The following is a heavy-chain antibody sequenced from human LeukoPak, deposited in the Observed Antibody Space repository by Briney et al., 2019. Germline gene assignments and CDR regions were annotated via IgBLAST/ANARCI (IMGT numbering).Heavy chain of an antibody. Sequence: GGSLRLSCAASGFTFSSYGMHWVRQAPGKGLEWVSYISSSGSTIYYADSVKGRFTISRDNAKNSLYLQMNSLRAEDTAVYYCARDLVGGILTGYENWFDPWGQGTLVTVSS. CDR1: GFTFSSYG. D-gene: IGHD3-9*01. CDR3: ARDLVGGILTGYENWFDP. V-gene: IGHV3-48*04. J-gene: IGHJ5*02. CDR2: ISSSGSTI.